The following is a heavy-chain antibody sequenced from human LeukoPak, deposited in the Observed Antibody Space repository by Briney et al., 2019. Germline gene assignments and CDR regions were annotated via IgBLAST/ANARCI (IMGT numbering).Heavy chain of an antibody. CDR1: GGTFSSYA. Sequence: SVKVSCKASGGTFSSYAISWVRQAPGQGLEWMGGIIPIFGTANYAQKFQGRVTITADESTSTAYMELSSLRSEDTAVYYCARDGAYCGGDCYFAQYFDYWGQGTLVTVSS. V-gene: IGHV1-69*13. D-gene: IGHD2-21*02. CDR2: IIPIFGTA. J-gene: IGHJ4*02. CDR3: ARDGAYCGGDCYFAQYFDY.